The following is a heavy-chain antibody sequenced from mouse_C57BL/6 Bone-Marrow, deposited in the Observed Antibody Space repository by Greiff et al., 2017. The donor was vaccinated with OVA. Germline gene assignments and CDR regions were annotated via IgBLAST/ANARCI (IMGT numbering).Heavy chain of an antibody. CDR3: ARRYGGYGLSY. Sequence: QVQLQQPGAELVRPGSSVKLSCKASGYTFTSYWMDWVKQRPGQGLEWIGNIYPSDSETHYTQKFKDKATLTVDKSSSTAYMQLSSLTSEDSVVYYSARRYGGYGLSYKGQGTLVTVST. CDR2: IYPSDSET. D-gene: IGHD2-3*01. J-gene: IGHJ3*01. V-gene: IGHV1-61*01. CDR1: GYTFTSYW.